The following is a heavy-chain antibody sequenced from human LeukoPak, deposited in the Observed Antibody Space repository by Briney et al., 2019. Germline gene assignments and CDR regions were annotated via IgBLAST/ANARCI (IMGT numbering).Heavy chain of an antibody. CDR1: GVTFSSCA. Sequence: PGRSLRLSCAAPGVTFSSCAMHWVRQAPGKGLEWVSAISGSGGSTYYADSVKGRFTISRDNSKNTLYLQMNSLRAEDTAVYYCAKDRREVGANWGQGTLVTVSS. V-gene: IGHV3-23*01. CDR3: AKDRREVGAN. D-gene: IGHD1-26*01. CDR2: ISGSGGST. J-gene: IGHJ4*02.